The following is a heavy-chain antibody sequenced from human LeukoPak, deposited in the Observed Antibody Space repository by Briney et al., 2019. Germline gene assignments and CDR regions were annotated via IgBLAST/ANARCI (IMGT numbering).Heavy chain of an antibody. CDR3: AKSGRNYYYYYMDV. J-gene: IGHJ6*03. D-gene: IGHD2-15*01. Sequence: GGSLRLSCAASGFTFGDYGMSWVRQAPGKGLEWVSGINWNGGSTGYADSVKGRFTISRDNAKNSLYLQMNSLRAEDTASYYCAKSGRNYYYYYMDVWGKGTTVTVSS. V-gene: IGHV3-20*04. CDR1: GFTFGDYG. CDR2: INWNGGST.